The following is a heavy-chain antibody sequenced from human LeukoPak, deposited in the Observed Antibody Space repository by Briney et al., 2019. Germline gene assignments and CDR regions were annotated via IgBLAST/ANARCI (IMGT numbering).Heavy chain of an antibody. CDR2: IYYTGTT. CDR3: ARRLTTGTNDY. CDR1: GDSFSSYY. Sequence: PSGTLSLTCTVSGDSFSSYYWSWIRQPPGKGLEWIASIYYTGTTNYNPSLKNRLTIAVYTSKSQFSLRLSSVTAADTAVYYCARRLTTGTNDYWGQGTLVTVSS. J-gene: IGHJ4*02. V-gene: IGHV4-59*08. D-gene: IGHD1-7*01.